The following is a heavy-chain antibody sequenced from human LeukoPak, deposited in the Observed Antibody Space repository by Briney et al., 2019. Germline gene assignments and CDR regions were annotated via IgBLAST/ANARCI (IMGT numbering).Heavy chain of an antibody. J-gene: IGHJ4*02. Sequence: ASVKVPCXASGYTFTSYGISWVRQARGQGLEWMGWISAYNGNTNYAQKLQGRVTMTTDTSTSTAYMELRSLRSDDTAVYYCARDDSVAGTDYWGQGTLVTVSS. V-gene: IGHV1-18*01. CDR3: ARDDSVAGTDY. D-gene: IGHD6-19*01. CDR2: ISAYNGNT. CDR1: GYTFTSYG.